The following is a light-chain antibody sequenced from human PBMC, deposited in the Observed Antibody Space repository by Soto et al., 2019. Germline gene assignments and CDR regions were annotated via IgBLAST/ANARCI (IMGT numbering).Light chain of an antibody. CDR3: QQYGDSRTLT. CDR2: KAS. J-gene: IGKJ4*01. CDR1: QSISSW. V-gene: IGKV1-5*03. Sequence: EIQMSQSPSALSGSVGDRDTITCRPSQSISSWLAWYQQKPGKAPKLLIYKASTLKSGVPSRFSGSGSGTEFTLTISSLQPDDFAVYYCQQYGDSRTLTFGGGTKVDI.